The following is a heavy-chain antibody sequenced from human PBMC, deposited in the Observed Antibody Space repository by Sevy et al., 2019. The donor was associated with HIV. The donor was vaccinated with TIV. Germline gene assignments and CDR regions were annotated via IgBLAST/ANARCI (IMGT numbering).Heavy chain of an antibody. J-gene: IGHJ4*02. D-gene: IGHD4-17*01. CDR3: ANDGHGCGDFYFNY. CDR1: GFTFSSYA. V-gene: IGHV3-23*01. Sequence: GGSLRLSCAASGFTFSSYAMSWVRQSPGKGLEWVSCIICSGGRTYYAESVKGRLTNSRDNAKNTLYLQMNNLRAEDTAVYYFANDGHGCGDFYFNYWGQGTLVTDSS. CDR2: IICSGGRT.